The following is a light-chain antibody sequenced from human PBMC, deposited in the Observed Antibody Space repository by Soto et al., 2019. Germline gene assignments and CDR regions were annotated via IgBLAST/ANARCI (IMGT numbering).Light chain of an antibody. CDR1: SSDIGTYNF. Sequence: QSALTQPASVSGSPGQSITMSCTGSSSDIGTYNFVSWYQQHADKAPRLILYEVSNRPSGVSSRFSGSKSGNSASLTISGLQPEYEAHYFCSSYAATATLVFGGGTQLTVL. CDR3: SSYAATATLV. CDR2: EVS. V-gene: IGLV2-14*01. J-gene: IGLJ3*02.